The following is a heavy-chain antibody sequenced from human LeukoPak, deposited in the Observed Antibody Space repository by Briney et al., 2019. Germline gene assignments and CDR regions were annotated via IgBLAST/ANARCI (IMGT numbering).Heavy chain of an antibody. CDR1: GYTFTRYG. J-gene: IGHJ3*02. D-gene: IGHD4-17*01. CDR3: ARDGLWSTVTTLDAFDI. CDR2: ISAYNGNT. Sequence: ASVKVSCKASGYTFTRYGISWVRQAPGQGLEWMGWISAYNGNTNYAQKLHCRVTMTTDTSTSTAYMELRSLRSDDTAVYYCARDGLWSTVTTLDAFDIWGQGTMVTVSS. V-gene: IGHV1-18*01.